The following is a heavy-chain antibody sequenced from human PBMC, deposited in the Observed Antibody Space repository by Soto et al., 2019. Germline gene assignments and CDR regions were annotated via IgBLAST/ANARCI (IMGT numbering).Heavy chain of an antibody. CDR1: GFTFSNYE. CDR3: ARVTSGALPDDPYYYYGMDV. J-gene: IGHJ6*02. D-gene: IGHD2-15*01. Sequence: QAGGSLRLSCAGSGFTFSNYEMNWVRQAPGKGLEWVSYIAGSGNTIHYADSVKGRFTISRDNAEHSLYLQMRSLRDEDTATYYCARVTSGALPDDPYYYYGMDVWGQGTTVTVSS. V-gene: IGHV3-48*03. CDR2: IAGSGNTI.